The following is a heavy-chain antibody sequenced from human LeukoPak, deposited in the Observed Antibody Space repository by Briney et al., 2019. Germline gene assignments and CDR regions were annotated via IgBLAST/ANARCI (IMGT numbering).Heavy chain of an antibody. CDR3: ARPFGFGDDY. CDR1: GYSISSGYY. V-gene: IGHV4-38-2*01. D-gene: IGHD3-10*01. CDR2: IYHSGST. Sequence: PSETLSLTCAVSGYSISSGYYCGWIRQPPGKGLEWIGSIYHSGSTYYNPSLRSRVTISVDTSKNQFSLKLSSVTAADTAVYYCARPFGFGDDYWGQGTLVTVSS. J-gene: IGHJ4*02.